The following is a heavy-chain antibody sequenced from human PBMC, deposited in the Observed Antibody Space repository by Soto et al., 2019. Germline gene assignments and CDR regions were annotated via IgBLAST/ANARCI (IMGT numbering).Heavy chain of an antibody. V-gene: IGHV1-3*01. CDR2: INAGNFNT. CDR3: ARARGALDAFDI. Sequence: EASVKVSCKASGYTFTSYAMHLVRQAPVQMLELIVWINAGNFNTKYSQKLQGRFTITRDTSASTSYIELRSLRSEDTAVYYCARARGALDAFDIWG. CDR1: GYTFTSYA. J-gene: IGHJ3*02. D-gene: IGHD3-10*01.